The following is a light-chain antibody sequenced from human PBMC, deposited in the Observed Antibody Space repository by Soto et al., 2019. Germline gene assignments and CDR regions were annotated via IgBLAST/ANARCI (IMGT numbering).Light chain of an antibody. CDR1: SSNIGNNY. J-gene: IGLJ2*01. V-gene: IGLV1-51*01. CDR2: DNN. CDR3: GTWDSSLSAGV. Sequence: QAVVTQPPSVSAAPGQKVTISCSGSSSNIGNNYVSWYQQLPGTAPKLLIYDNNKRPSVIPDRFSGSKSGTSATLGITGLQTGDEADYYCGTWDSSLSAGVFGGGTKLTVL.